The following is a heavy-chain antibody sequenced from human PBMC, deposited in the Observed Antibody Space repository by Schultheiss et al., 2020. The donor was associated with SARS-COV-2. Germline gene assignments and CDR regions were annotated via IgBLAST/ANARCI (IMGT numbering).Heavy chain of an antibody. J-gene: IGHJ5*02. CDR3: ARVRAGPTRDNWFDP. CDR2: VYYRGST. V-gene: IGHV4-59*01. D-gene: IGHD6-13*01. Sequence: SETLSLTCTVSGGSISSYYWSWIRQPPGKGLEWNGYVYYRGSTNYKPSLRSRVTISVDTSKGQLSLRLNSVTAADTAVYYCARVRAGPTRDNWFDPWGQGTLVTVSS. CDR1: GGSISSYY.